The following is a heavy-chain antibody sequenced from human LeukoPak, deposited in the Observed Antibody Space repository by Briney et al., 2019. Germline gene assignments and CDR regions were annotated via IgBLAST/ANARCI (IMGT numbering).Heavy chain of an antibody. Sequence: GGSLRLSCAASGFTFGSYAMHWVRQAPGKGREWVAVISYDGSNKYYGDSVKGRFTISRDNSKNTLYLQMNSLRAEDTAVYYCAKFSDIVVVPAAEFDYWGQGTLVTVSS. CDR1: GFTFGSYA. CDR2: ISYDGSNK. CDR3: AKFSDIVVVPAAEFDY. J-gene: IGHJ4*02. D-gene: IGHD2-2*01. V-gene: IGHV3-30-3*02.